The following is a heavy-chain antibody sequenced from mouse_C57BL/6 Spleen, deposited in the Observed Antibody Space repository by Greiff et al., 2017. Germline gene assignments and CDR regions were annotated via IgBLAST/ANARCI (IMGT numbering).Heavy chain of an antibody. CDR2: IHPNSGST. J-gene: IGHJ3*01. CDR3: ARESYGILFAY. V-gene: IGHV1-64*01. D-gene: IGHD2-1*01. Sequence: QVQLQQPGAELVKPGASVKLSCKASGYTFTSYWMHWVKQRPGQGLEWIGMIHPNSGSTNYNEKFKSKATLTVDKSSSTAYMQLSSLTSDDSAVYCCARESYGILFAYWGQGTLVTVSA. CDR1: GYTFTSYW.